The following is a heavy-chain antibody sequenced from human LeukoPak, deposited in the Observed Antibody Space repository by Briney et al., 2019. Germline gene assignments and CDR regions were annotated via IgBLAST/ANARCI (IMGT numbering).Heavy chain of an antibody. J-gene: IGHJ4*02. CDR2: INQDGSEK. V-gene: IGHV3-7*01. CDR3: ARREMATITDY. D-gene: IGHD5-24*01. CDR1: GFTFKNYW. Sequence: PGGSLRLSCAASGFTFKNYWMSGVRQAAGKGLEWVANINQDGSEKYYVDSVKGRFTISRDNAKNSLYLQMNSLRAEDTAVYYCARREMATITDYWGQGTLVTVSS.